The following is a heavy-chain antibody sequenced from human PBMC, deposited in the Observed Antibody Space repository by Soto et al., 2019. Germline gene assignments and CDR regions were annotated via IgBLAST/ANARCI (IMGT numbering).Heavy chain of an antibody. D-gene: IGHD2-2*01. V-gene: IGHV4-59*08. CDR2: IYYSGST. CDR1: GGSISSYY. J-gene: IGHJ6*02. Sequence: ETLSLTCTVSGGSISSYYWSWIRQPPGKGLEWMGNIYYSGSTNYNPSLKSRVTISVDTSKNQFSLKLSSVTAADTAVYYCARTLGYCSSTSCYPRDLSYYYYYGMDVWGQGTTVTVSS. CDR3: ARTLGYCSSTSCYPRDLSYYYYYGMDV.